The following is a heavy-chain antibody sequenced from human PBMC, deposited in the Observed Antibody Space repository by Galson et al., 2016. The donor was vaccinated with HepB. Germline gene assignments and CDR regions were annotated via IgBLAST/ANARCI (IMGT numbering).Heavy chain of an antibody. Sequence: LSLTCTVSGGSISPYYWSWIRQPPGKGLEWVGFIYYSGSTYYNPSLGSRLTISVDTSENQFSLKLTSVTAADTAVYYCARVTSRDGYGMGVWGQGTTVTVSS. V-gene: IGHV4-59*01. CDR3: ARVTSRDGYGMGV. CDR2: IYYSGST. J-gene: IGHJ6*02. D-gene: IGHD5-24*01. CDR1: GGSISPYY.